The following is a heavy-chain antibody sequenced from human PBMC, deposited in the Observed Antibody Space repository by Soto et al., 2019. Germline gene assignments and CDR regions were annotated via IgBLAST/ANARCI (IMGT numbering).Heavy chain of an antibody. J-gene: IGHJ5*02. V-gene: IGHV1-18*01. CDR2: ISAYNGNT. CDR3: ARRIIGSSSVHWFDP. D-gene: IGHD6-6*01. Sequence: ASVKVSCKASGYTFTSYGISWVRQAPGQGLEWMGWISAYNGNTNYAQKLQGRVTMTTDTSTSTAYMELRSPRSDDTAVYYCARRIIGSSSVHWFDPWGQGTLVTVSS. CDR1: GYTFTSYG.